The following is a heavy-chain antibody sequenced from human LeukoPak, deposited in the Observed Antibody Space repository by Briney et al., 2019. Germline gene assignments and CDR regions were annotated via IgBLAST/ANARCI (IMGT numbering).Heavy chain of an antibody. J-gene: IGHJ6*04. Sequence: ASEKVSCKASGYTFTSYGISWVRQAPGQGLEWMGWISAYNGNTNYAQKLQGRVTMTTDTSTSTAYMELRSLRSDDTAVYYCARGRSGYDNYYYYGMDVWGKGTTVTVSS. V-gene: IGHV1-18*04. CDR2: ISAYNGNT. CDR3: ARGRSGYDNYYYYGMDV. CDR1: GYTFTSYG. D-gene: IGHD5-12*01.